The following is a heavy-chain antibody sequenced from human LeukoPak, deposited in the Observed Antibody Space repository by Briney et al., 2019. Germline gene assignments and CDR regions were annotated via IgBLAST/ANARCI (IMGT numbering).Heavy chain of an antibody. CDR3: ARVLSSGYSPFDY. D-gene: IGHD3-22*01. Sequence: GGSLRLSCAASGFTLSDYYMTWIRQAPGKGLEWVSHITSTGASIYYADSVRGRFTISRDNAKNSLSLQMNSLRAEDAAVYYCARVLSSGYSPFDYWGQGILVTVSS. CDR1: GFTLSDYY. J-gene: IGHJ4*02. V-gene: IGHV3-11*01. CDR2: ITSTGASI.